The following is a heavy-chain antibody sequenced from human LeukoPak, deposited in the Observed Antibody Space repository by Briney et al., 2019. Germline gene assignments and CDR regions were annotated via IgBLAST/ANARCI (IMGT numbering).Heavy chain of an antibody. CDR3: ARGTWGAEYYFDF. Sequence: SYFWSWLRNPPGKDLEYIGYISYSGATNYNLPLRSRVTLSVDPSNNQFSMKLTSVTAADTAVYFCARGTWGAEYYFDFWGQGTLVTVSS. CDR2: ISYSGAT. D-gene: IGHD1/OR15-1a*01. CDR1: SYF. V-gene: IGHV4-59*01. J-gene: IGHJ4*02.